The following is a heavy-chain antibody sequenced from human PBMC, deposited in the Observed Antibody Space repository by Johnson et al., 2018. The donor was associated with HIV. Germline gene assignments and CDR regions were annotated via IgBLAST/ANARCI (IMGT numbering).Heavy chain of an antibody. CDR2: ITSDGSST. CDR3: AKDVGNYWPNAFDI. CDR1: GFTFSSYW. Sequence: VQLVESGGGVVQPGRSLRLSCAASGFTFSSYWMHWVRQAPGKGLVWVSRITSDGSSTSYADSVKGRFTISRDNSKNTLYLQMNSLRAEDTAVYYCAKDVGNYWPNAFDIWGQGTTVTVSS. D-gene: IGHD3-22*01. V-gene: IGHV3-74*01. J-gene: IGHJ3*02.